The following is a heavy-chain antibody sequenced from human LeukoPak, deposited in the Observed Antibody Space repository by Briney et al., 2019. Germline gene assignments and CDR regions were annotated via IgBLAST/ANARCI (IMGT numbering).Heavy chain of an antibody. V-gene: IGHV4-39*07. CDR3: ARDVEMATGGFDY. CDR2: IYYSGST. D-gene: IGHD5-24*01. CDR1: GGSISSSSYY. Sequence: SETLSLTCTVSGGSISSSSYYWGWIRQPPGKGLEWIGSIYYSGSTNYNPSLKSRVTISVDTSKNQFSLKLSSVTAADTAVYYCARDVEMATGGFDYWGQGTLVTVSS. J-gene: IGHJ4*02.